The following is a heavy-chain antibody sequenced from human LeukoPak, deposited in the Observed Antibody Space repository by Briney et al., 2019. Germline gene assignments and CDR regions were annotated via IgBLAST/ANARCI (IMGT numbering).Heavy chain of an antibody. V-gene: IGHV4-34*01. Sequence: SETLSLTCAVYGGSFSGYYWSWIRQPPGKGLEWIGEINHSGSNNYNPSLKSRVTISVDTSKNQFSLKLSSVTAADTAVYYCARTTRGVVPAAHYYYYYYMDVWGKGTTVTVSS. CDR1: GGSFSGYY. D-gene: IGHD2-2*01. J-gene: IGHJ6*03. CDR3: ARTTRGVVPAAHYYYYYYMDV. CDR2: INHSGSN.